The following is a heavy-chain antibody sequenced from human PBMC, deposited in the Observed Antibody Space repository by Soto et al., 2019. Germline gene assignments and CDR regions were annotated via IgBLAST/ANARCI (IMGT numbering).Heavy chain of an antibody. V-gene: IGHV4-59*08. CDR3: ARHRNCSSTSCYSGGRWFDP. D-gene: IGHD2-2*02. J-gene: IGHJ5*02. CDR1: GGSISSYY. Sequence: PSETLSLTCTVSGGSISSYYWSWIRQPPGKGLEWIGYIHYSGSATYNPSLKSRVTISVDTSKNQLSLKLTSVTATDTAVYHCARHRNCSSTSCYSGGRWFDPWGQGTLVTVS. CDR2: IHYSGSA.